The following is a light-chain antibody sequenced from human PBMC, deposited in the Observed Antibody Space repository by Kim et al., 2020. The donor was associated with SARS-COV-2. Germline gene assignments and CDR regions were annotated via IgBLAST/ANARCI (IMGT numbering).Light chain of an antibody. V-gene: IGKV1-39*01. CDR3: QQTFSAPLT. Sequence: DIQMTQSPSSLSASVGDRVTITCRASQSISPFLNWYQQKPGRAPKLLIYSASSLQSRVPSRFSGSGSGTDFTLTISSLQLEDFATYYCQQTFSAPLTFGGGTKLEI. CDR2: SAS. J-gene: IGKJ4*01. CDR1: QSISPF.